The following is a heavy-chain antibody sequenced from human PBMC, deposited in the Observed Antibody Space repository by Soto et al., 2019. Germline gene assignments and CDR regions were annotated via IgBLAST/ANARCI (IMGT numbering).Heavy chain of an antibody. J-gene: IGHJ6*02. V-gene: IGHV6-1*01. CDR1: GDTVSSNSVA. Sequence: LSQTLSLTCVCSGDTVSSNSVAWNWVRQSPSRGLEWLGRTYYRSRWYSDYAVSVRSRIDINADTSKNQVSLQLNSVTPEDTAVYYCARSEEDSDYYYYGMDVWGQGTTVTVSS. CDR3: ARSEEDSDYYYYGMDV. D-gene: IGHD2-15*01. CDR2: TYYRSRWYS.